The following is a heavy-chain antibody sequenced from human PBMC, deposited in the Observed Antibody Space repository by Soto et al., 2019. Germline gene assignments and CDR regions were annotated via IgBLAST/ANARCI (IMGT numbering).Heavy chain of an antibody. J-gene: IGHJ4*02. V-gene: IGHV4-31*03. CDR1: GGSISSGGYY. CDR2: IYHSGST. CDR3: ARRSWLFFYYFDY. Sequence: PSETLSLTCTVSGGSISSGGYYWSWIRQHPGKGLEWIGYIYHSGSTYYNPSLKSRVTISVDTSKNQFSLKLSSVTAADTAVYYCARRSWLFFYYFDYRGQGTLVTVSS. D-gene: IGHD3-22*01.